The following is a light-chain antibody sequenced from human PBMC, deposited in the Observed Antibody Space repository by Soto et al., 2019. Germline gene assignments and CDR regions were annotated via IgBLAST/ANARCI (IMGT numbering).Light chain of an antibody. CDR2: GAS. Sequence: EIVMTQSPATLSVSPGERATLSCRASQSVSNNLAWYQQKPGQAPRLLIYGASTRATGIPARFSGSGSGTEFTLTISSLQSEDFALYYCQQRSKWPVTFGGGTKVEI. CDR1: QSVSNN. J-gene: IGKJ4*01. CDR3: QQRSKWPVT. V-gene: IGKV3-15*01.